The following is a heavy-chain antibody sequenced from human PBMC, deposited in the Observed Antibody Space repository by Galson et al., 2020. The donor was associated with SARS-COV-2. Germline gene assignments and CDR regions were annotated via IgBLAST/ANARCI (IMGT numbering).Heavy chain of an antibody. J-gene: IGHJ3*01. Sequence: GESLKISCVVSGFTLSSYWMTWFRQAPGKGPEWVANIKQDGSKKYSVDSMGGRFTISRDKAKNSVSLQMSGLRVEDTAVYYCARDANYHDGSVYYDVFDLWGQGTMVIVSS. D-gene: IGHD3-22*01. CDR3: ARDANYHDGSVYYDVFDL. CDR2: IKQDGSKK. V-gene: IGHV3-7*05. CDR1: GFTLSSYW.